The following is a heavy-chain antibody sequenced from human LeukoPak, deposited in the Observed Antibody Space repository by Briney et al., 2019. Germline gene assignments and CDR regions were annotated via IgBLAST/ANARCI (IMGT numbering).Heavy chain of an antibody. CDR3: ARVKADSGGWYHVLD. V-gene: IGHV3-13*01. Sequence: GGSLRLSCAASGFTFSGHAMHWVRQATGKSLEWVSGIGTGGDTHYADSVKGRFTISRENAKNSLFLQMNSLTAGDTAIYYCARVKADSGGWYHVLDWGQRTLVTVSS. CDR1: GFTFSGHA. D-gene: IGHD6-19*01. CDR2: IGTGGDT. J-gene: IGHJ4*02.